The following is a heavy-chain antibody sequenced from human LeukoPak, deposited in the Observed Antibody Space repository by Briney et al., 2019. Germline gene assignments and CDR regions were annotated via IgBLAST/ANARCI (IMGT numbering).Heavy chain of an antibody. D-gene: IGHD6-19*01. CDR1: GFTFSSYV. J-gene: IGHJ4*02. CDR3: ARQPDDFSGWNNGQDFFDY. V-gene: IGHV3-23*01. CDR2: IRGRGSST. Sequence: PGGSLRLSCAASGFTFSSYVVSWVRQAPGKGLEWVSGIRGRGSSTYYADSVKGRFTISRDNSKNTLYLQMNSLRADDTAVHYCARQPDDFSGWNNGQDFFDYWGQGTLVTVSS.